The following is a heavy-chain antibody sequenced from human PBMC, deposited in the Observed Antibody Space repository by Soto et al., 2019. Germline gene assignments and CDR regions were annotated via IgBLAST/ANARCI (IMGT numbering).Heavy chain of an antibody. V-gene: IGHV4-30-2*01. CDR3: ARKDYGGNRAFDI. CDR1: GGSISSGGYS. Sequence: PSETLSLTCAVSGGSISSGGYSWSWIRQPPGKGLEWIGYIYHSGSTYYNPSLKSRVTISVDRSKNQFSLKLSSVTAADTAVYYCARKDYGGNRAFDIWGQGTMVTVSS. D-gene: IGHD4-17*01. J-gene: IGHJ3*02. CDR2: IYHSGST.